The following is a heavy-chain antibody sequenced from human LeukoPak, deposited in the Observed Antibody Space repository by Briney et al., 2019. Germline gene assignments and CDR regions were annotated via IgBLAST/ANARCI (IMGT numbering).Heavy chain of an antibody. D-gene: IGHD5-18*01. CDR1: GYTFTCYY. CDR3: ARDRSDTAIDAFDI. Sequence: ASVKVSCKASGYTFTCYYMHWVRQAPGQGLEWMGWINPNSGGTNYAQKFQGRVTMTRDTSISTAYMELSRLRSDDTAVYYCARDRSDTAIDAFDIWGQGTMVTVSS. J-gene: IGHJ3*02. CDR2: INPNSGGT. V-gene: IGHV1-2*02.